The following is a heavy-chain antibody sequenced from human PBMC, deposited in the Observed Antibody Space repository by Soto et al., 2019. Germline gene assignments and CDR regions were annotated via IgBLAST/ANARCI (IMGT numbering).Heavy chain of an antibody. CDR1: GFTLSDHS. CDR2: SRGKAYSFTT. Sequence: GGSLRLSCVVSGFTLSDHSMDWVRHAPGKGLEWIGRSRGKAYSFTTEYAASVKGRFAILRDDLQNSLSLQMNTLESEDTALYYCARHGPMGASDYWGQGSLVTVSS. J-gene: IGHJ4*02. D-gene: IGHD1-26*01. V-gene: IGHV3-72*01. CDR3: ARHGPMGASDY.